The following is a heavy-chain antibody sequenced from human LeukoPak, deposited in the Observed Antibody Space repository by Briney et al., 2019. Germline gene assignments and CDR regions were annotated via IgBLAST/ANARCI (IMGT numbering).Heavy chain of an antibody. CDR2: MNPNSGNT. CDR1: GYTFTSYD. CDR3: ARAHDYSNYDYDY. J-gene: IGHJ4*02. V-gene: IGHV1-8*01. D-gene: IGHD4-11*01. Sequence: ASVKVSCKASGYTFTSYDINWVRQAPGQGLEWMGWMNPNSGNTGYAQKFQGRVTMTRNTSISTAYMELSSLRSEDTAVYYCARAHDYSNYDYDYWGQGTLVTVS.